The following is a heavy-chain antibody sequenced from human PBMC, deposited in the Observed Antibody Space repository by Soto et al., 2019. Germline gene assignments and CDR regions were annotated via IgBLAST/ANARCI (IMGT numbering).Heavy chain of an antibody. CDR3: ARDTPGITMVRGVIIPYNWFDP. J-gene: IGHJ5*02. V-gene: IGHV1-18*01. CDR2: ISAYSGNT. Sequence: QVQLVQSGAEVKKPGASVKVSCKASGYTFTSYGISWVRQAPGQGLEWMGWISAYSGNTNYAQKLQGRVTMTTDTSTSTAYMELRSLRSDDTAVYYCARDTPGITMVRGVIIPYNWFDPWGQGTLVTVSS. CDR1: GYTFTSYG. D-gene: IGHD3-10*01.